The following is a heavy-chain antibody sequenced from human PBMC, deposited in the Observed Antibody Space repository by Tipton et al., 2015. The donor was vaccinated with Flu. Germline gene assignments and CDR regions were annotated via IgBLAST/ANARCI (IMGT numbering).Heavy chain of an antibody. D-gene: IGHD3-10*01. CDR3: ATTTYYYGPETHDY. Sequence: TLSLTCTVSGYSISSRYYWGWIRQPPGKGLEWIGCVYHGGTTYYNPYLKSRVAISLDTFTNQFSLKLTPVTAADTAVYYGATTTYYYGPETHDYWGQGTLVTVSS. J-gene: IGHJ4*02. CDR2: VYHGGTT. CDR1: GYSISSRYY. V-gene: IGHV4-38-2*02.